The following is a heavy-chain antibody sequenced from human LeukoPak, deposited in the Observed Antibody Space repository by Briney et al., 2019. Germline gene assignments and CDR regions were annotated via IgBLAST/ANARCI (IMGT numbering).Heavy chain of an antibody. Sequence: GGSLRLSCAASGFTFSSYEMNWVRQAPGKGLEWVSYISSSGSTIYYADSVKGRFTISRDNAKNSLYLQMNSLRAEGTAVYYCARVGLLWFGELFNYYYGMDVWGQGTTVTVSS. CDR3: ARVGLLWFGELFNYYYGMDV. D-gene: IGHD3-10*01. J-gene: IGHJ6*02. V-gene: IGHV3-48*03. CDR2: ISSSGSTI. CDR1: GFTFSSYE.